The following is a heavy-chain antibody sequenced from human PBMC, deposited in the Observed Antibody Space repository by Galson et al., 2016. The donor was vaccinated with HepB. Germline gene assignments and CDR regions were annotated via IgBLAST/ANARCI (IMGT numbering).Heavy chain of an antibody. J-gene: IGHJ5*02. D-gene: IGHD2-2*01. V-gene: IGHV5-51*01. CDR1: EYSFSDHW. CDR2: IWPSDSDT. Sequence: QSGAEVKKSGESLKISCKGSEYSFSDHWIAWVRQMPGKGLEWMGIIWPSDSDTRYSPSFQGHVTISADESIRTAYLQWTSLKASDTAIYYCARLVRYCSNSTTCYPQGPANWFDPWGQGTLVFVSS. CDR3: ARLVRYCSNSTTCYPQGPANWFDP.